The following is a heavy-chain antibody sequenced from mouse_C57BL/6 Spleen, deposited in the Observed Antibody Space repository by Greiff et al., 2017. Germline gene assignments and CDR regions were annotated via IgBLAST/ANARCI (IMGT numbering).Heavy chain of an antibody. D-gene: IGHD1-1*01. J-gene: IGHJ2*01. CDR3: ARGDYYGSSYTFDY. CDR1: GYTFTSYW. CDR2: IDPSDSYT. V-gene: IGHV1-59*01. Sequence: VKLQQPGAELVRPGTSVKLSCKASGYTFTSYWMHWVKQRPGQGLEWIGVIDPSDSYTNYNQKFKGKATLTVDTSSSTAYMQLSSLTSEDSAVYYCARGDYYGSSYTFDYWGQGTTLTVSS.